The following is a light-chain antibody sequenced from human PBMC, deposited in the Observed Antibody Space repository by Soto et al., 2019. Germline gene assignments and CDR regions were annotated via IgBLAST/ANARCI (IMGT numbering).Light chain of an antibody. CDR3: QQSYSVPYT. CDR2: VAS. V-gene: IGKV1-39*01. CDR1: QSINSY. J-gene: IGKJ2*01. Sequence: DIPMTQSPPSLSASVGDRVTITCRASQSINSYLNWYQQKPGKAPDLLIYVASSLQSGVPSRFSGSGSGTDFTLTISSLHPEDSANYYCQQSYSVPYTFGQGTKMEIK.